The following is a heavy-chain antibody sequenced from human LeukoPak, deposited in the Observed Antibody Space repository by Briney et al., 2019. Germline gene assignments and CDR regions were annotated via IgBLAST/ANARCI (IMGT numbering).Heavy chain of an antibody. D-gene: IGHD3-22*01. CDR2: VSTSGGST. CDR1: GLTFSRYA. CDR3: AKQAYDSPRTDFDY. Sequence: TGGSLRLSCAASGLTFSRYAMSWVRQALGKGLEWVSGVSTSGGSTYYADSVKGRFTISRDNSKNTLHLQMSSLRAEDTAIYYCAKQAYDSPRTDFDYWGQGTLVTVSS. J-gene: IGHJ4*02. V-gene: IGHV3-23*01.